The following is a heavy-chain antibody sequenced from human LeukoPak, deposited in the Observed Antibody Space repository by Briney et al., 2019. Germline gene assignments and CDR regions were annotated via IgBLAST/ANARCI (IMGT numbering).Heavy chain of an antibody. CDR1: GFTFNTYT. CDR3: AHTVTPRYFQF. J-gene: IGHJ1*01. D-gene: IGHD4-17*01. Sequence: GGSLRLSCAASGFTFNTYTMNWVRQAPGKGLEWVSYISGSSGIIDYADSVRGRFTISRDNAKNSLYLQMNSLRTEDTALYYCAHTVTPRYFQFWGQGTLVTVSS. CDR2: ISGSSGII. V-gene: IGHV3-48*01.